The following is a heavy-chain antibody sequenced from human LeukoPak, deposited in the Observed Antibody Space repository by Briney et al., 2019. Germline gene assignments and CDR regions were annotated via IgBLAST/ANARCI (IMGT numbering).Heavy chain of an antibody. CDR3: ARGPVGGATYYDGDAFDI. D-gene: IGHD1-26*01. CDR2: INPNSGGT. V-gene: IGHV1-2*02. CDR1: GYTFRDYF. J-gene: IGHJ3*02. Sequence: ASVKVSCKSSGYTFRDYFLHWVRQAPGQGLEWMGWINPNSGGTKYAQKFQGRVTMTRDTSINTAYMELSSLRSDDTAVYYCARGPVGGATYYDGDAFDIWGQGTMVTVSS.